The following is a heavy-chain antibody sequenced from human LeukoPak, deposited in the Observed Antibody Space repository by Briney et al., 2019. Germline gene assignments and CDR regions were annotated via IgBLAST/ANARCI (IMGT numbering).Heavy chain of an antibody. J-gene: IGHJ4*02. D-gene: IGHD3-22*01. V-gene: IGHV1-58*02. Sequence: SVKVSCKASGFTFTSSAMQWVRQARGQRLEWIGWIVVGSGNTNYAQKFQERVSITRDMSTSTAYMELSSLRSEDTAVYYCAADPGYYYDSSGYYWGQGTLVTVSS. CDR1: GFTFTSSA. CDR2: IVVGSGNT. CDR3: AADPGYYYDSSGYY.